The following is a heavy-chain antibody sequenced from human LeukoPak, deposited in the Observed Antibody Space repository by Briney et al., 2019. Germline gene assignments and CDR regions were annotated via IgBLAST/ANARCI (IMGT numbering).Heavy chain of an antibody. V-gene: IGHV3-23*01. CDR3: AKVIFPFPYNWGDKGIDY. D-gene: IGHD1-1*01. CDR2: ISGSGGST. J-gene: IGHJ4*02. CDR1: GFTFSSYG. Sequence: GGSLRLSCAASGFTFSSYGMSWVRQAPGKGLEWVSAISGSGGSTYYADSVKGRFTISRDNSKNTLYLQMNSLRAEDTAVYYCAKVIFPFPYNWGDKGIDYWGQGTLVTVSS.